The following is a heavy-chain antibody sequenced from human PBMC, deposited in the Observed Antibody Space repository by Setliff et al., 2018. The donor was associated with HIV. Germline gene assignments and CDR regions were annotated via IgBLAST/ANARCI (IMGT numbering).Heavy chain of an antibody. D-gene: IGHD3-10*01. J-gene: IGHJ4*01. CDR1: GYTFTTYS. CDR3: ARGALLAVFDFDH. V-gene: IGHV1-3*01. CDR2: INVGNGDT. Sequence: ASVKVSCKASGYTFTTYSLHWVRQAPGQGLEWMGWINVGNGDTKYSQDLQGRITITRDTSANTAYMELSRLRSDDTAVYFCARGALLAVFDFDHWGHGTLVTVSS.